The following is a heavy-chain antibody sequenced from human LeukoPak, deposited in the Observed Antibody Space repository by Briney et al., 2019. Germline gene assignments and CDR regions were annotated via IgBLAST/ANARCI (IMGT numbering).Heavy chain of an antibody. CDR2: IIPILGIA. J-gene: IGHJ5*02. Sequence: GASVKVSCKASGYTFTSYAISWVRQAPGQGLEWMGRIIPILGIANYAQKFQGRVTIAADKSTSTAYMELSSLRSEDTAVYYCARDSGGYYDSSGLDWFDPWGQGTLVTVSS. CDR3: ARDSGGYYDSSGLDWFDP. CDR1: GYTFTSYA. V-gene: IGHV1-69*04. D-gene: IGHD3-22*01.